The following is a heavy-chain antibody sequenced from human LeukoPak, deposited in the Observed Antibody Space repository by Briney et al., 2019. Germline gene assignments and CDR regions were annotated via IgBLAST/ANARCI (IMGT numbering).Heavy chain of an antibody. Sequence: PGGSLRLSCAASGFTFNRSWMNWVRQAPGKGLEWVANLDPSGSQKRYVDSVKGRFIISKDNPGASLYLYMYSLRAEDTAIYYCAIWTSGNYWGQGTLVTVSS. CDR1: GFTFNRSW. D-gene: IGHD1-1*01. CDR3: AIWTSGNY. CDR2: LDPSGSQK. V-gene: IGHV3-7*01. J-gene: IGHJ4*02.